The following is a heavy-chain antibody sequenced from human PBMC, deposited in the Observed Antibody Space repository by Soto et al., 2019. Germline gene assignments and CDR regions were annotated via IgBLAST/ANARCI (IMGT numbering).Heavy chain of an antibody. CDR3: ARHVVVVAASELAY. D-gene: IGHD2-15*01. CDR2: IYYSGST. CDR1: GGTIGSISYC. V-gene: IGHV4-39*01. Sequence: SQTMSVTCSVSGGTIGSISYCWGWIRQPPGKGLEWIGSIYYSGSTYYNPSLKSRVTISVDTSKNQFSLKLSSVTAADTAVYYCARHVVVVAASELAYWGQGTLVTVSS. J-gene: IGHJ4*02.